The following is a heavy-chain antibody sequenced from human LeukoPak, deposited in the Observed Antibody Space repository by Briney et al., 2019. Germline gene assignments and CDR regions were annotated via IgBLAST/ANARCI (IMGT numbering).Heavy chain of an antibody. J-gene: IGHJ4*02. V-gene: IGHV3-23*01. D-gene: IGHD1-26*01. Sequence: GGSLRLSCAASGFTFSNLLMTWVRQAPGKGPEWVSAISGSGGDTYYADSVKGRFTISRDNSKNTLYLQMSSLRAEDTAVYYCAKKGATTGDFDYWGQGTLVTVSS. CDR1: GFTFSNLL. CDR2: ISGSGGDT. CDR3: AKKGATTGDFDY.